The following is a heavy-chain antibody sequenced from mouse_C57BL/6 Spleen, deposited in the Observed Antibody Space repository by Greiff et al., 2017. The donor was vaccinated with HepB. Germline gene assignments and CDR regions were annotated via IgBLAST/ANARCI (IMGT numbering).Heavy chain of an antibody. CDR3: ARRSWDGFAY. Sequence: EVQLQQSGPELVKPGASVKISCKASGYTFTDYYMNWVKQSHGKSLEWIGDINPNNGGTSYNQKFKGKATLTVDKSSSTAYMELRSLTSEDSAVYYCARRSWDGFAYWGQGTLVTVSA. CDR1: GYTFTDYY. V-gene: IGHV1-26*01. D-gene: IGHD4-1*01. CDR2: INPNNGGT. J-gene: IGHJ3*01.